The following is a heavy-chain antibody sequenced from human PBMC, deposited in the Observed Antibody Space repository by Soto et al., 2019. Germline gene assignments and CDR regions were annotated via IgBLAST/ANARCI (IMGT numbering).Heavy chain of an antibody. Sequence: EVQLLESGGGLVQPGGSLRLSCAASGFTFSSYAMSWVRQAPGKGLEWVSGITDGGGSTFYADSLQGRFTISRDNSKNTLYLQMSSLTAKDTAIYYCAKVGLFRNGYMGVVRGDYWGQGTLVTVSA. CDR2: ITDGGGST. J-gene: IGHJ4*02. CDR1: GFTFSSYA. CDR3: AKVGLFRNGYMGVVRGDY. V-gene: IGHV3-23*01. D-gene: IGHD6-13*01.